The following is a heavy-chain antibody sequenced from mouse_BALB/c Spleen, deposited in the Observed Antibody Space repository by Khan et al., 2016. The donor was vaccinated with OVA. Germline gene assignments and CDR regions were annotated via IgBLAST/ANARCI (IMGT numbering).Heavy chain of an antibody. V-gene: IGHV3-2*02. D-gene: IGHD2-14*01. CDR2: ISYSGST. CDR1: AYSITSDYA. Sequence: EVQLVESGPGLVKPSQSLSLTCTVTAYSITSDYAWTWIRQFPGNKLEWMGYISYSGSTSYNPSLKSRISITRDTSKNQFFLQLIYVTTEDTATYYCACIRFYDRYSFFDYWGQGTTLTVSS. CDR3: ACIRFYDRYSFFDY. J-gene: IGHJ2*01.